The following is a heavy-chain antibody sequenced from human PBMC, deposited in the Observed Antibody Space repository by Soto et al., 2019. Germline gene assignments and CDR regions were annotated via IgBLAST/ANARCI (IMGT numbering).Heavy chain of an antibody. J-gene: IGHJ4*02. CDR2: IDGTGSTT. CDR3: AGGLDY. V-gene: IGHV3-23*01. CDR1: GFTFSNYG. Sequence: EVQLLESGGGLVQPGRSLRLSCAASGFTFSNYGMKWVRQAPGKGLEWVSGIDGTGSTTYYADSVKGRFTISRDNSKNTLFLQMNSLRAEDTAVYYCAGGLDYWGQGTPVTVSA.